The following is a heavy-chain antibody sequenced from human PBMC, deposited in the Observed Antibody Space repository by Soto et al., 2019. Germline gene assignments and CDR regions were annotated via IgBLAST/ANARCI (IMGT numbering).Heavy chain of an antibody. Sequence: QVQLQESGSGLVKPSQTLVLTYTVSGDSISRDGSSWSWLRQPPGKGLEWIGYIYHSGATYYNPSLKRRVTTSVDKSKNQFSLSLASVTAADTAVYYCAREMSYYFDSWCHGTLVTVSS. CDR2: IYHSGAT. V-gene: IGHV4-30-2*01. CDR3: AREMSYYFDS. J-gene: IGHJ4*01. CDR1: GDSISRDGSS.